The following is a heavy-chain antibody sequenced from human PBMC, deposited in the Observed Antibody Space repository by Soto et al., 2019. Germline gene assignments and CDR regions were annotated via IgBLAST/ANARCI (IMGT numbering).Heavy chain of an antibody. V-gene: IGHV1-46*01. CDR1: GYTFTSYY. D-gene: IGHD4-17*01. Sequence: QVQLVQSGAEVKKPGASVKVSCKASGYTFTSYYMHWVRQAPGQGLEWMGIINPSGGSTSYAQKFDGRLNMTRDTATRTVYMELRSLRSEDTAVYYSERVYGGDAFNIWGQVTMFTVSS. CDR3: ERVYGGDAFNI. J-gene: IGHJ3*02. CDR2: INPSGGST.